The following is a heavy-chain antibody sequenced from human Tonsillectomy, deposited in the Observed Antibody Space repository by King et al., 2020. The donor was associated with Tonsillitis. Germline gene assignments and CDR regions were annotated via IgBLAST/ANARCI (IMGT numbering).Heavy chain of an antibody. CDR1: GYSFTTYW. J-gene: IGHJ6*03. CDR2: IDPSDSYT. V-gene: IGHV5-10-1*03. D-gene: IGHD3-16*01. CDR3: ARLPPTEITWFRYYYYMDV. Sequence: VQLVESGVEVKKPGESLRISCKGSGYSFTTYWISWVRLMPGKGLEWMGWIDPSDSYTKYSPSFQGHVTISADKCINTAYLQWSSLKASDTAIYYCARLPPTEITWFRYYYYMDVWGKGTTVTVSS.